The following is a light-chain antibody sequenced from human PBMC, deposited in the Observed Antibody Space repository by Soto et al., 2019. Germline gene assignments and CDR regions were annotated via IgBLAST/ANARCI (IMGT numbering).Light chain of an antibody. CDR3: QQYITYST. CDR2: GAS. V-gene: IGKV1-5*01. J-gene: IGKJ1*01. Sequence: DIQMTQSPSTLSASVGDTVTITCRASQSISTSLAWYQHKPGKAPNLLISGASTLEEGVPSRFRGSGSGTEFTLTITSLQTDDFATYYCQQYITYSTFGQGNRVEIE. CDR1: QSISTS.